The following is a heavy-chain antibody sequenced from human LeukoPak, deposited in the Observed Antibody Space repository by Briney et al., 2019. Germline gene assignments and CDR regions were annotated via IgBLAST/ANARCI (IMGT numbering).Heavy chain of an antibody. V-gene: IGHV4-34*01. D-gene: IGHD2-15*01. CDR1: GGSFSGYY. CDR2: INHSGSA. J-gene: IGHJ5*02. Sequence: SETLSLTCAVYGGSFSGYYWSWIRQPPGKGLEWIGEINHSGSANYNPSLKSRVTISVDTSKNQFSLKLSSVTAADTAVYYCARYCSGGSCYSYNWFDPWGQGILVTVSS. CDR3: ARYCSGGSCYSYNWFDP.